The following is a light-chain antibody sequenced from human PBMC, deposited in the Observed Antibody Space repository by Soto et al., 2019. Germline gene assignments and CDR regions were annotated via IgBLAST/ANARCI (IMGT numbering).Light chain of an antibody. V-gene: IGLV2-14*01. J-gene: IGLJ2*01. Sequence: QSALTQPASVSGSPGQSITISCTGTNSDVGGYNYVSWHQQHPGKAPKLMIYEVNNRPSGVSHRFSGSKSGNTASLTISGLQPEDEADYYCNSYTSSSTWVFGGGTKLTVL. CDR3: NSYTSSSTWV. CDR2: EVN. CDR1: NSDVGGYNY.